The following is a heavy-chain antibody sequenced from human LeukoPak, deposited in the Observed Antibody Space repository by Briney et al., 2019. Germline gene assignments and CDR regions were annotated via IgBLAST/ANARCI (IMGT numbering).Heavy chain of an antibody. J-gene: IGHJ4*02. D-gene: IGHD2/OR15-2a*01. V-gene: IGHV3-23*01. CDR3: AKNRGNWYYCDY. CDR1: GFTFSSYA. CDR2: ISVSGDST. Sequence: GGSLRLSCAASGFTFSSYAMSWVRQAPGKGLEWVSGISVSGDSTYYADSVKGRFTISRDDSKNTLYLQMNTLRAEDTAVYYCAKNRGNWYYCDYWGQGTQVTVSS.